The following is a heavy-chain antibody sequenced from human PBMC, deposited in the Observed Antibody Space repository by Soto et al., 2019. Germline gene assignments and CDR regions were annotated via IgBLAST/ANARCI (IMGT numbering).Heavy chain of an antibody. CDR3: ARLRTYYDFWSGSFNYYYYYMDV. CDR1: GGSISSYY. Sequence: SATLSLTCTVSGGSISSYYWSWIRQPPGKGLEWIGYIYYSGSTNYNPSLKSRVTISVDTSKNQFSLKLSSVTAADTAVYYCARLRTYYDFWSGSFNYYYYYMDVWGKGTTVTVSS. D-gene: IGHD3-3*01. CDR2: IYYSGST. V-gene: IGHV4-59*08. J-gene: IGHJ6*03.